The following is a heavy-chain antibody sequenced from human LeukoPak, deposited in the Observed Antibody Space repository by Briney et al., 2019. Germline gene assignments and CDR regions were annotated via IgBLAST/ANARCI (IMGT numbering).Heavy chain of an antibody. J-gene: IGHJ4*02. CDR3: ARDGRWNKIDY. Sequence: ASVKASCKASGYTFTNLYMHWVRQAPGQGLEWMGWINPNSGDTNTAQRFQGRVTMTRDTSISTAYMELSRLTSDDTAVYYCARDGRWNKIDYWGQGTLVTVSS. D-gene: IGHD5-24*01. CDR2: INPNSGDT. CDR1: GYTFTNLY. V-gene: IGHV1-2*02.